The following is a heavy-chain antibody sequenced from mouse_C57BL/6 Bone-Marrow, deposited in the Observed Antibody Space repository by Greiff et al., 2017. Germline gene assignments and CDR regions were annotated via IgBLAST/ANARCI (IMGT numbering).Heavy chain of an antibody. Sequence: VQLQQPGAELVKPGASVKLSCKASGYTFTSYWMHWVKQRPGQGLEWIGMIHPNSGSTNYNEKFKSKATLTVAKSSSTAYMQLSSLTSEDSAVYYCARSAFITTAVAGGFAYWGQETLVTVSA. V-gene: IGHV1-64*01. CDR2: IHPNSGST. J-gene: IGHJ3*01. D-gene: IGHD1-1*01. CDR1: GYTFTSYW. CDR3: ARSAFITTAVAGGFAY.